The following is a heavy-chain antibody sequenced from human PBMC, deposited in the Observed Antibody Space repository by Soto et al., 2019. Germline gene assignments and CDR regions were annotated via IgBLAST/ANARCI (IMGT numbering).Heavy chain of an antibody. CDR2: ISAYDGDT. CDR3: ECSRSGYRY. CDR1: GYTFASYG. Sequence: QVQLVQSGAEVKKPGASVKVSCKASGYTFASYGIIWVRQAPEQGLEWMGWISAYDGDTKYAQNLQGRVTMTTDTSTSTAYMELTILSSDDAAVYYCECSRSGYRYWGQGPLVTVSS. V-gene: IGHV1-18*01. J-gene: IGHJ4*02. D-gene: IGHD3-3*01.